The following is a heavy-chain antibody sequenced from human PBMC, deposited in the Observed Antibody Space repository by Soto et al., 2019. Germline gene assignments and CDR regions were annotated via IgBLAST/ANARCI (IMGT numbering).Heavy chain of an antibody. CDR2: INSDGSST. CDR3: ARGRGYSGYYFDS. V-gene: IGHV3-74*01. CDR1: GFTFSSYW. D-gene: IGHD5-12*01. J-gene: IGHJ4*02. Sequence: GGSLRLSCAASGFTFSSYWMHWVRQAPGKGLVWVSRINSDGSSTSYADSVKGRFTISRDNAKNTLYLQMNSLRAEDTAVYYCARGRGYSGYYFDSWGQGALVTV.